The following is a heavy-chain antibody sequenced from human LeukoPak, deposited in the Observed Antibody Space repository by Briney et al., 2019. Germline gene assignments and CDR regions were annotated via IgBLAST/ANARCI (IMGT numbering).Heavy chain of an antibody. Sequence: GGSLRLSCAASGFTFSTYWMSWVRQAPGKGLEWVSAISGSGGSTYYADSVKGRFTISRDNSRDTLYLQMNSLRAEDTAVYYCSKGYYDYVWGSYYFDYWGQGTLVTVSS. J-gene: IGHJ4*02. V-gene: IGHV3-23*01. D-gene: IGHD3-16*01. CDR1: GFTFSTYW. CDR3: SKGYYDYVWGSYYFDY. CDR2: ISGSGGST.